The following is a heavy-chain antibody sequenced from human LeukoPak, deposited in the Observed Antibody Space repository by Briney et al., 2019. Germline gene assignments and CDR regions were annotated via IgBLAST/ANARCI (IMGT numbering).Heavy chain of an antibody. CDR1: GFTSSSYS. CDR2: ISSSSSYI. Sequence: GGSLRLSCAASGFTSSSYSMNWVRQAPGKGLEWVSSISSSSSYIYYADSVKGRFTISRDNAKNSLYLQMNSLRAEDTAVYYCAIQGPYCSSTSCYIEDAFDIWGQGTMVTVSS. J-gene: IGHJ3*02. V-gene: IGHV3-21*01. CDR3: AIQGPYCSSTSCYIEDAFDI. D-gene: IGHD2-2*02.